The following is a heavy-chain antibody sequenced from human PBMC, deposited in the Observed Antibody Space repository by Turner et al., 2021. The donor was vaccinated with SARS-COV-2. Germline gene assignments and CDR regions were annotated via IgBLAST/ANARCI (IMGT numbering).Heavy chain of an antibody. J-gene: IGHJ5*02. CDR3: ARHDSRITNIIVVPRNWFDP. D-gene: IGHD3-22*01. Sequence: QLQLQESGPGLVKASETLSLTCTVSGASIGSSRNYWGWIRQPPGKGLEWIGSINYSGRTYYKSPLKSRVTISVDTSKNQISLKLSTVTAADTAKYYCARHDSRITNIIVVPRNWFDPWGQGTLVTVSS. CDR1: GASIGSSRNY. V-gene: IGHV4-39*01. CDR2: INYSGRT.